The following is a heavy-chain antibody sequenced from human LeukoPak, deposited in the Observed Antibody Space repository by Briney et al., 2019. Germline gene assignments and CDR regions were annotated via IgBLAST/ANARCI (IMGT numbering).Heavy chain of an antibody. CDR3: ARTLVGVTFNYSDY. J-gene: IGHJ4*02. V-gene: IGHV4-30-2*01. CDR1: GGSISSGGYY. D-gene: IGHD1-26*01. CDR2: IYHSGST. Sequence: PSQTLSLTCTVSGGSISSGGYYWSWIRQPPGKGLEWIGYIYHSGSTYYNPSLKSRVTISVDRSKNQFSLKLSSVTAADTAVYYCARTLVGVTFNYSDYWGQGTLVTVSS.